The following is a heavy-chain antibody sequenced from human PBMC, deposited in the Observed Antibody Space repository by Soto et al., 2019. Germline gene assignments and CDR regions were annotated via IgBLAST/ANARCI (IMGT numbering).Heavy chain of an antibody. CDR2: LYYSGTT. CDR1: GGYISSSSYY. D-gene: IGHD1-26*01. J-gene: IGHJ4*02. V-gene: IGHV4-39*01. CDR3: ARQLGTTYFDY. Sequence: QLQLQESGPGLVKPSETLSLTCTVSGGYISSSSYYWGWIRQPPGKGLEWIGSLYYSGTTYYNPSLKRRVTISVDTSKNQFSLKLSSVTAADTAVYYCARQLGTTYFDYWGQGTLVTVSS.